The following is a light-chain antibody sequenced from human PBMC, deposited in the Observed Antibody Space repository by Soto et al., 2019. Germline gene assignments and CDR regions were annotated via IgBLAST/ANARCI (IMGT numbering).Light chain of an antibody. Sequence: QSVLTQPASLSGSPGQSITISCTGTSSDVGFYNYVSWYQQHPGEVPRLMIYDVTNRPSGVSSRFSGSKSDNTAYLSISGLQAEDEADYYSSSFRLGSTVVFGGGTKVTVL. V-gene: IGLV2-14*03. CDR3: SSFRLGSTVV. CDR2: DVT. J-gene: IGLJ2*01. CDR1: SSDVGFYNY.